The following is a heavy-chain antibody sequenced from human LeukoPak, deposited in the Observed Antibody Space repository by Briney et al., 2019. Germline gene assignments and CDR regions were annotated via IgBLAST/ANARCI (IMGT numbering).Heavy chain of an antibody. CDR1: GFTFSSYG. D-gene: IGHD3-22*01. J-gene: IGHJ4*02. CDR2: IRYDGSNK. Sequence: GGSLRLSCAESGFTFSSYGIHWVRQAPAKGLEWVAFIRYDGSNKYYADSVKGRFTISRDNSKNTLYLQMNRLRAEDTAVYYCAKDFSVYNYDSRVLDYWGQGTLVTVSS. V-gene: IGHV3-30*02. CDR3: AKDFSVYNYDSRVLDY.